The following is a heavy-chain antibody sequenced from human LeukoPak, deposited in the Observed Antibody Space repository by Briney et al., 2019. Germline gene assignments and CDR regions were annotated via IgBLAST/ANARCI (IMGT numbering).Heavy chain of an antibody. CDR2: IYHTGST. Sequence: PSETLSLTCTVSGGSPTNYYWAWIRQPPGKGLEWIGCIYHTGSTNYNPSLKSRVTISVDTSKNQFSLQLNSVNAADTAVYSCARITEWNDFDYWGQGILVTVSS. V-gene: IGHV4-59*01. CDR1: GGSPTNYY. J-gene: IGHJ4*02. D-gene: IGHD1-1*01. CDR3: ARITEWNDFDY.